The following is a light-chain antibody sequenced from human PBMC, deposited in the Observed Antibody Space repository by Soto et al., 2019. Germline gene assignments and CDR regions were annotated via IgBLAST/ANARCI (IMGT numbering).Light chain of an antibody. CDR3: EAWDSSLSAGV. CDR2: DND. V-gene: IGLV1-51*01. Sequence: QSVLTQPPSVSAAQGQKVTVSCSGSRSNIGNNYVSWYQHLPGTAPKLLIYDNDKRPSGIPDRFSASKSGTSATLGITGLQTGDEADYYCEAWDSSLSAGVFGGGTKLTVL. CDR1: RSNIGNNY. J-gene: IGLJ3*02.